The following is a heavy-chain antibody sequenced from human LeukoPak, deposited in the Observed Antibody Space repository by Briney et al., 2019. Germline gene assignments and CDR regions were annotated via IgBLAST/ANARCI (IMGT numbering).Heavy chain of an antibody. J-gene: IGHJ5*02. CDR3: ARDMRGDFYDTSGLNWFDP. D-gene: IGHD3-22*01. CDR1: GACISRYY. CDR2: ISYSATT. Sequence: SETLSLTCTVSGACISRYYWSWIRQPPGKGLDWIGYISYSATTNYNPSLMSRVTITVDTSKNQFSLKLSSVTAADTAVYYCARDMRGDFYDTSGLNWFDPWGQGTLVTVSS. V-gene: IGHV4-59*01.